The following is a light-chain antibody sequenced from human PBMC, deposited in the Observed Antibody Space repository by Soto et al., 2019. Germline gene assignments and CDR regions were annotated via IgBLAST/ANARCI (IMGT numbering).Light chain of an antibody. J-gene: IGKJ2*01. Sequence: DIQMTQSPSSLSASVGDRVTITCRASQSISSYLNWYQQKPGKAPKLLIYAASSLQSGVPPRFSGSGSGTDFTLTISSLQPEDFATYYCQPSYSTPTFGQGTKLEIK. CDR1: QSISSY. V-gene: IGKV1-39*01. CDR3: QPSYSTPT. CDR2: AAS.